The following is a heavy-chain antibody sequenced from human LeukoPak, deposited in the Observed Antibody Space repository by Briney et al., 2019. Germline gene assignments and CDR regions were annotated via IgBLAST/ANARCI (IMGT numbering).Heavy chain of an antibody. D-gene: IGHD2-8*02. CDR1: NYSITDGYY. V-gene: IGHV4-38-2*02. CDR3: ARVEGYCTGTNCYDWFDP. J-gene: IGHJ5*02. Sequence: SETLSLTCSVSNYSITDGYYWGWIRQPPGKGLEWIGTIYYSGTTYYNASLKSRVTISVDTSKNQVSLKVTSVTAADTAVYYCARVEGYCTGTNCYDWFDPWGRGTLVTVSS. CDR2: IYYSGTT.